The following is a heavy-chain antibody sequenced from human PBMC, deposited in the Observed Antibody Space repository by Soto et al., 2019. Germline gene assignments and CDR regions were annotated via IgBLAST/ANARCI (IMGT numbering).Heavy chain of an antibody. CDR1: GFPFSSYW. CDR2: SNSDASST. D-gene: IGHD3-10*01. CDR3: ARGYYGSEGTEYFQL. J-gene: IGHJ1*01. Sequence: EVQLVESGGDLVHPGGSLILSCTASGFPFSSYWMHWVRQVPGKGLVWISRSNSDASSTTYADSVKGRFTSSRDNAENTLFLQMNSLRVDDTAVYYCARGYYGSEGTEYFQLWGRGTLVTVSS. V-gene: IGHV3-74*03.